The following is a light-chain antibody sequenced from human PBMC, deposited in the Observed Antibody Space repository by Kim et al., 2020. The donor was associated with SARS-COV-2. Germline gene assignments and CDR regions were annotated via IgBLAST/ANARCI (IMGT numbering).Light chain of an antibody. CDR1: EGVFGN. J-gene: IGKJ2*03. V-gene: IGKV3-15*01. Sequence: ETVMSQSPATLSASPGERATLSCRANEGVFGNLAWYQQKPGQAPRLLIYAASTRATGVPARFSGSGSGTEFALTITSLQSEDFAVYYCLQYNNWYSFGQGTKLEIK. CDR3: LQYNNWYS. CDR2: AAS.